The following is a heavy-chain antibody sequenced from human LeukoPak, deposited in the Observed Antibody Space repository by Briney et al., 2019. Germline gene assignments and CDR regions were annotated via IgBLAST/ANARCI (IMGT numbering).Heavy chain of an antibody. CDR3: ARGEWLRYNWNPNYYYMDV. CDR2: IIPSGGST. J-gene: IGHJ6*03. V-gene: IGHV1-46*01. CDR1: GYTFTRYY. D-gene: IGHD1-20*01. Sequence: ASVKVSCKASGYTFTRYYMQWVRQAPGQGLEWMGMIIPSGGSTTCAQNFQDRVTLTRDMSTSTVYMELSSLRSEDTAVYYCARGEWLRYNWNPNYYYMDVWGKGTTVTVSS.